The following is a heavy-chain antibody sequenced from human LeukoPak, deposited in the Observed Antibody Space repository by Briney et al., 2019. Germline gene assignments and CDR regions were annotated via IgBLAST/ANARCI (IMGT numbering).Heavy chain of an antibody. CDR3: ARGDYYDSSGYYDYFDY. CDR1: GGSFGGYY. Sequence: PSETLSLTRAVYGGSFGGYYWSWIRQPPGKGLEWIGEINHSGSTNYNPSLKSRVTISVDTSKNQFSLKLSSVTAADTAVYYCARGDYYDSSGYYDYFDYWGQGTLVTVSS. V-gene: IGHV4-34*01. J-gene: IGHJ4*02. D-gene: IGHD3-22*01. CDR2: INHSGST.